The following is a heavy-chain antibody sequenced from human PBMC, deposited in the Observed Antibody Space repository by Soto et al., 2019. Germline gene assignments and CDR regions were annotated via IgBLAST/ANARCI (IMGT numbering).Heavy chain of an antibody. J-gene: IGHJ6*03. V-gene: IGHV3-7*01. CDR3: ARGGSHFYYYVDV. CDR1: GFTFSSYW. Sequence: GGSLRLSCAASGFTFSSYWMSWVRQAPGKGLEWVASIKQDGTEKNYVDSVKGRITISRDNAKNSLYLQMNSLRPEDTAVYYCARGGSHFYYYVDVWGKGTTVTVSS. D-gene: IGHD3-10*01. CDR2: IKQDGTEK.